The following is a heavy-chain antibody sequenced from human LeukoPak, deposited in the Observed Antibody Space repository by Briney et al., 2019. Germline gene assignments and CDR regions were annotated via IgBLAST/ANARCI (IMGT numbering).Heavy chain of an antibody. CDR3: ARVREYGWFDH. D-gene: IGHD2/OR15-2a*01. CDR1: GFTFSSYW. CDR2: IKEDGSQI. Sequence: AGGSLRLSCAASGFTFSSYWMGWVRQAPGKGPEWVANIKEDGSQIFYVDSVKGRFTISRDNAKNSLYLQMNSLRAEDTAVYYCARVREYGWFDHWGQGTLATVSS. J-gene: IGHJ5*02. V-gene: IGHV3-7*05.